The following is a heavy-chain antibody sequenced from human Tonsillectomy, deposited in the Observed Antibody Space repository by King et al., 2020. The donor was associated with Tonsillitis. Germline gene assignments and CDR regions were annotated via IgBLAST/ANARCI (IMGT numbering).Heavy chain of an antibody. CDR2: IDWDDDK. CDR3: ARLTYNSSWYIFDY. Sequence: VTLKESGPALVKPTQTLTLTCTFSGFSLSTSGMCVSWIRQPPGKALEWLARIDWDDDKYCSTSLKTRLTISKDTSKNQVVLTMTNMDPVDTATYYCARLTYNSSWYIFDYWGQGTLVTVSS. D-gene: IGHD6-13*01. J-gene: IGHJ4*02. CDR1: GFSLSTSGMC. V-gene: IGHV2-70*11.